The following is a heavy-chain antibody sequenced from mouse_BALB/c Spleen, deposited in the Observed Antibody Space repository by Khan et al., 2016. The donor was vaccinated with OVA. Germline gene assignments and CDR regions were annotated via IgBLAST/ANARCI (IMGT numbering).Heavy chain of an antibody. J-gene: IGHJ3*01. CDR1: GFTFTDYY. V-gene: IGHV7-3*02. Sequence: EVALVESGGGLVQPGGSLRLSCATSGFTFTDYYMNWVRQPPGKALEWFGFIRHKASGYTTEYSPSVKGRFTISRDNSQSILYLQMITLRAEDSAAYYGARVDYGYGFAYWGQGTRVTVSA. CDR3: ARVDYGYGFAY. D-gene: IGHD1-2*01. CDR2: IRHKASGYTT.